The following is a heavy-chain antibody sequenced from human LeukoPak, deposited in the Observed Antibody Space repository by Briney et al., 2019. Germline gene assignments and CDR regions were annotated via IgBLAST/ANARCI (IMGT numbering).Heavy chain of an antibody. CDR1: GFSFSRYS. Sequence: GGSLRLSCAASGFSFSRYSMNWFRQAPGKGLEWLSYSSSSSSTIYYADSVKGRFTISRDNAKNSLYLQMNGLRDEDTAVYYCARDYSSFAFDIWGQGTMVTVSS. V-gene: IGHV3-48*02. CDR3: ARDYSSFAFDI. J-gene: IGHJ3*02. D-gene: IGHD6-6*01. CDR2: SSSSSSTI.